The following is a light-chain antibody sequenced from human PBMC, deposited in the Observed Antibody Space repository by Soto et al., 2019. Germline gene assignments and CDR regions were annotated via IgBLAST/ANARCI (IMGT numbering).Light chain of an antibody. CDR2: EVS. J-gene: IGLJ1*01. Sequence: QSVLTQPASVSGSPGQSITISCTGTSSDVGGYNYVSWYQQHPGKAPKLMIYEVSNRPSGVSNRFSGSKSGNTASLTISGLQTEDEAHYYCSSYRSGATLNFGTGTKLTVL. CDR1: SSDVGGYNY. V-gene: IGLV2-14*01. CDR3: SSYRSGATLN.